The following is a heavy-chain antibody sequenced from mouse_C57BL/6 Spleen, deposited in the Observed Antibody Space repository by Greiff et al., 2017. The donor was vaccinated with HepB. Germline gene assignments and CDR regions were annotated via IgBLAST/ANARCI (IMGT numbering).Heavy chain of an antibody. CDR3: ARDAYDYDEGGYYAMDY. J-gene: IGHJ4*01. CDR1: GFTFSSYA. CDR2: ISDGGSYT. V-gene: IGHV5-4*01. Sequence: DVQLVESGGGLVKPGGSLKLSCAASGFTFSSYAMSWVRQTPEKRLEWVATISDGGSYTYYPDNVKGRFTISRDNAKNNLYLQMSHLKSEDTAMYYCARDAYDYDEGGYYAMDYWGQGTSVTVSS. D-gene: IGHD2-4*01.